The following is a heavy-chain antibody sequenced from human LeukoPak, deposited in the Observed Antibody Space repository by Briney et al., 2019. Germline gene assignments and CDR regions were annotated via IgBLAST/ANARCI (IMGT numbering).Heavy chain of an antibody. V-gene: IGHV3-30*02. D-gene: IGHD3-9*01. CDR3: TKDLGTEYNIFDY. J-gene: IGHJ4*02. CDR2: VRYGGNIK. CDR1: EFTFSAYA. Sequence: GGSLRLPCATSEFTFSAYAMHWIRQAPGRGLEWVAFVRYGGNIKYYADSVKGRFTISRDNSKNTLYLQMNSLRPDDTAVYYCTKDLGTEYNIFDYWGQGTLVTVSS.